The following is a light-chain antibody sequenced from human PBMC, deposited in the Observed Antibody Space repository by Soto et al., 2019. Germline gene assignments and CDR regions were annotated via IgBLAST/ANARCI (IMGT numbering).Light chain of an antibody. V-gene: IGKV1-5*01. CDR3: QEYSDSSWT. J-gene: IGKJ1*01. CDR2: DAS. CDR1: QSIDNK. Sequence: DIQMTRIASTRTRFVGDRVTITCRASQSIDNKLAWYQRKPGKAPKLLIYDASTLESGVPSTFDGSGFGTEFTLTISSLQPDDFATYYCQEYSDSSWTFGQGTKVDIK.